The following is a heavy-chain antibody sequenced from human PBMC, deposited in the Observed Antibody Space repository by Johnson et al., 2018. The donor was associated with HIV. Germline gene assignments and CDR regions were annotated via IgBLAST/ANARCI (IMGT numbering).Heavy chain of an antibody. CDR1: GFTVSSNY. CDR2: IYSGVST. V-gene: IGHV3-66*01. Sequence: VQLVESGGGLVQPGGSLRLSCAASGFTVSSNYMSWVRQAPGKGLEWASVIYSGVSTYYADSVKGRCTISRDNSKNTLYLQMNSLRAEDTAVYYCARDDTMMHGFDIWGQGTMVTVSS. J-gene: IGHJ3*02. D-gene: IGHD3-22*01. CDR3: ARDDTMMHGFDI.